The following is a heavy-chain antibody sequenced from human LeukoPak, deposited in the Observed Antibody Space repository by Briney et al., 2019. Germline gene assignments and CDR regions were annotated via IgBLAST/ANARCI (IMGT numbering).Heavy chain of an antibody. Sequence: GGSLRLSCAASGFTFSSYAMSWVRQAPGKGLEWVSAISGSGGSTYYADSVKGRFTISRDNPKNSLYLQMNSLRAEDTAVYYCARKRSTTSAFDIWGQGTMVTVSS. J-gene: IGHJ3*02. CDR3: ARKRSTTSAFDI. CDR1: GFTFSSYA. D-gene: IGHD1-1*01. V-gene: IGHV3-23*01. CDR2: ISGSGGST.